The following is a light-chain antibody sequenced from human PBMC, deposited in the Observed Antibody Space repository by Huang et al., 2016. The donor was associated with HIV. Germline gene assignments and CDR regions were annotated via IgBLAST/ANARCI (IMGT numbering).Light chain of an antibody. CDR1: QSINNNY. CDR2: VAS. V-gene: IGKV3-20*01. Sequence: EIVLTQSPGTLSLSPGEGATPSCRASQSINNNYLAWFQQKPGQPPRLLIYVASSRASGVPDRFTGSGSGTDFNLTISRLETEDFAMYFCQHYGTSPQTFGQGTKLEIK. CDR3: QHYGTSPQT. J-gene: IGKJ2*01.